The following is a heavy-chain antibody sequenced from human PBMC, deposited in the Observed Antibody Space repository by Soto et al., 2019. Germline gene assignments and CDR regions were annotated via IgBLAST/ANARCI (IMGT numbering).Heavy chain of an antibody. J-gene: IGHJ6*02. CDR2: IIPIFGTA. CDR1: GGTFSSYA. CDR3: ARLGWNDGYYYYGMDV. V-gene: IGHV1-69*13. D-gene: IGHD1-1*01. Sequence: SVKVSCKASGGTFSSYAISWVRQAPGQGLEWMGGIIPIFGTANYAQKFQGRVTITADESTSTAYMELSSLRSEDTAVYYCARLGWNDGYYYYGMDVWGQGTTVTVSS.